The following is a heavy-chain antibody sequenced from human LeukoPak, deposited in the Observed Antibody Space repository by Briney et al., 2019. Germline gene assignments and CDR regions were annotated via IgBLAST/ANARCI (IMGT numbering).Heavy chain of an antibody. V-gene: IGHV3-48*04. J-gene: IGHJ4*02. D-gene: IGHD5-24*01. CDR2: ISSSSSII. CDR1: GFTFSTYA. Sequence: GGSLRLSCEASGFTFSTYAINWVRQAPGKGPEGVSYISSSSSIIYYADSVKGRFTISRDNAKNSLFLQMNSLGAEDTAVYYCARAPTIGTTAIFDYWGQGTLVTVSS. CDR3: ARAPTIGTTAIFDY.